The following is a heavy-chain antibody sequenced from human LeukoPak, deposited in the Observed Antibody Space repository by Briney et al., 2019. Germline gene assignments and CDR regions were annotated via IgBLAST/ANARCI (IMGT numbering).Heavy chain of an antibody. CDR1: GFTFSSYG. J-gene: IGHJ4*02. CDR3: AEANGRQANWGSFPDY. V-gene: IGHV3-30*18. D-gene: IGHD7-27*01. CDR2: ISYDGSNK. Sequence: GRSLRLSCAASGFTFSSYGMHWVRQAPGKGLEWVAVISYDGSNKYYADSVKGRFTISRDNSKNTLYLQMNSLRAEDTAVYYCAEANGRQANWGSFPDYWGQGTLVTVSS.